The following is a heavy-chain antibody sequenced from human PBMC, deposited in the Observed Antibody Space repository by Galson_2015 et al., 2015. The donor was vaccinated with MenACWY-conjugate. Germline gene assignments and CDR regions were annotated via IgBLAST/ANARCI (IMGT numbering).Heavy chain of an antibody. D-gene: IGHD3-22*01. CDR2: ISGSGGST. CDR3: AKGDDSSGYLFDY. Sequence: SLRLSCAASGFTFSSYAMSWVRQAPGKGLEWVSAISGSGGSTYYADSVKGRFTTSGDNSKNTLYLQMNSLRAEDTAVYYCAKGDDSSGYLFDYWGQGTLVTVSS. V-gene: IGHV3-23*01. J-gene: IGHJ4*02. CDR1: GFTFSSYA.